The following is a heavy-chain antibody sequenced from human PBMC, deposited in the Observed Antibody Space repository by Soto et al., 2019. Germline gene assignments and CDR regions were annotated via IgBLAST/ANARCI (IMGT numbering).Heavy chain of an antibody. CDR3: ARDGRWLQSFLDY. D-gene: IGHD5-12*01. CDR1: GFTFSSYA. CDR2: ISYDGSNK. J-gene: IGHJ4*02. V-gene: IGHV3-30-3*01. Sequence: GGSLRLSCAASGFTFSSYAMHWVRQAPGKGLEWVAVISYDGSNKYYADSVKGRFTISRDNSKNTLYLQMNSLRAEDTAVYYCARDGRWLQSFLDYWGQGTLVTVSS.